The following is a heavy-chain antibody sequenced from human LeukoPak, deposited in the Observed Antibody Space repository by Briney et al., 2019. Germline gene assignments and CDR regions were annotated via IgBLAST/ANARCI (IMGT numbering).Heavy chain of an antibody. CDR2: ISSNGGST. J-gene: IGHJ4*02. D-gene: IGHD4-17*01. Sequence: PGGSLRLSCAASGSTFSSYAMHWVRQAPGKGLEYVSAISSNGGSTYYANSVKGRFTISRDNSKNTLYLQMGSLRAEDMAVYYCARDTTVNKFDYWGQGTLVTVSS. CDR1: GSTFSSYA. V-gene: IGHV3-64*01. CDR3: ARDTTVNKFDY.